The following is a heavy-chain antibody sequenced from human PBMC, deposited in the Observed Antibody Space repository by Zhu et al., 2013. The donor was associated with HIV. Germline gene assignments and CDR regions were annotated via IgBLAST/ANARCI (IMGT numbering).Heavy chain of an antibody. Sequence: QVHLVQSGAEVKRPGASVMLSCKASGYPFTKYGFSWVRQAPGQGLEWMGWISNYKGDTNYAQKFQGRLTLTTDTSMSTAYMELRTLRSDDTAVYFCARDSWHVWVGESQLPYYYYGMDVWGQGTTVIVS. CDR2: ISNYKGDT. V-gene: IGHV1-18*01. J-gene: IGHJ6*02. CDR3: ARDSWHVWVGESQLPYYYYGMDV. D-gene: IGHD3-16*01. CDR1: GYPFTKYG.